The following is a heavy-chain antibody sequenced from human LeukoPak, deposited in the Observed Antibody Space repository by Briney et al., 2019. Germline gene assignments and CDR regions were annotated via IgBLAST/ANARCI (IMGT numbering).Heavy chain of an antibody. D-gene: IGHD1-26*01. V-gene: IGHV4-59*08. CDR3: ARGGSYTPY. J-gene: IGHJ4*02. Sequence: PSETLSPTCTVSGGSITNYNWNWIRQPPGKGLEWIGYISDSGSTNYNPSLKSRVTISVDTSKNQFSLKLNSVTAADTAVYYCARGGSYTPYWGRGTLVTVSS. CDR1: GGSITNYN. CDR2: ISDSGST.